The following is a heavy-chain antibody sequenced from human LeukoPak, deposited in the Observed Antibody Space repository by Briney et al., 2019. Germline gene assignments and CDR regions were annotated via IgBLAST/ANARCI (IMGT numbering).Heavy chain of an antibody. CDR1: GDSITSHNW. Sequence: PSETLSLTRAVSGDSITSHNWWSWARQPPGKGLEWIGEIYHSGTTNYSPSLKSRVTISVDKSKNQLSLELTSVTAADTAVYVCVSWLFNYYYVAQWGQGTLFTLSS. D-gene: IGHD1-26*01. CDR3: VSWLFNYYYVAQ. CDR2: IYHSGTT. V-gene: IGHV4-4*02. J-gene: IGHJ1*01.